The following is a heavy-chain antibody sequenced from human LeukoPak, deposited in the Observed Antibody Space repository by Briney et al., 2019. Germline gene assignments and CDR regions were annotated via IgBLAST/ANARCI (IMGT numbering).Heavy chain of an antibody. CDR3: ARIIAAPRYYYMDV. CDR2: ISSSSSTI. Sequence: PGGSLRLSCAASGLTFDDYGMSWVRQAPGKGLEWVSYISSSSSTIYYADSVKGRFTISRDNAKNSLYLQMNSLRDEDTAVYYCARIIAAPRYYYMDVWGKGTTVTVSS. CDR1: GLTFDDYG. D-gene: IGHD6-6*01. V-gene: IGHV3-48*02. J-gene: IGHJ6*03.